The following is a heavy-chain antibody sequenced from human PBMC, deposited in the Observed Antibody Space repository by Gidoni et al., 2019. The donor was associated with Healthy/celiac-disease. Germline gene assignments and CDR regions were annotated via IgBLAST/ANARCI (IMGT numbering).Heavy chain of an antibody. CDR3: ARDRGVVALDDAFDI. CDR1: GGNFSRYA. D-gene: IGHD2-15*01. V-gene: IGHV1-69*01. J-gene: IGHJ3*02. CDR2: IIPIFGTA. Sequence: QVQLVQSGAEVKKHGSSVKVSCKDSGGNFSRYAISWVRQAPGQGLEGMGGIIPIFGTANFAQKFQGRVTITADESTSTAYMELSSLRSEDTAVYYCARDRGVVALDDAFDIWGQGTMVTVSS.